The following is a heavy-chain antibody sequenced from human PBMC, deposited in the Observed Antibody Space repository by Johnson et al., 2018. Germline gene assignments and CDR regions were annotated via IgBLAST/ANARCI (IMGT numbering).Heavy chain of an antibody. CDR1: GFTFSSYA. J-gene: IGHJ6*03. CDR2: ISYDGSNN. Sequence: QVQLVQSGGGVVQPGRSLRLSRAASGFTFSSYAMHWVRQAPGKGLEWVAVISYDGSNNYYADSVKGRFTISRDNSKNTLYLQMNSLRAEETAVYYCARDLWFGESAGYMDVWGKGTTVTVSS. D-gene: IGHD3-10*01. CDR3: ARDLWFGESAGYMDV. V-gene: IGHV3-30-3*01.